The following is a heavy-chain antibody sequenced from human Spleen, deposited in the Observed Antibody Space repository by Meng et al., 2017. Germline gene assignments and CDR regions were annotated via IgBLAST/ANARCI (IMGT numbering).Heavy chain of an antibody. CDR3: ARSPIDKYDLSALPLDY. D-gene: IGHD3-22*01. Sequence: GGSLRLSCAASGFTVSRNYMSWVRQAPGKGLEWVSYISSSGSTIYYADSVKGRFTISRDNAKNSLYLQMNSLRAEDTAVYYCARSPIDKYDLSALPLDYWGQGTLVTVSS. CDR1: GFTVSRNY. V-gene: IGHV3-11*04. CDR2: ISSSGSTI. J-gene: IGHJ4*02.